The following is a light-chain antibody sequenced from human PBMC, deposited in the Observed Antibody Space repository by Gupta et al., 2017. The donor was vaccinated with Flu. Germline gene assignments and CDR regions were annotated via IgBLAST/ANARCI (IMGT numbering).Light chain of an antibody. Sequence: QSALTQPASVSGSPGQTITISCTGTSSDIGAYNYVSWYQQHPGEAPKRMIYEVTNRPSGVSNRVSGSKSGSTDSLNISGLQVEDEADEYCTSYISSDMVAFGGGTKLTGL. V-gene: IGLV2-14*01. CDR2: EVT. CDR3: TSYISSDMVA. CDR1: SSDIGAYNY. J-gene: IGLJ2*01.